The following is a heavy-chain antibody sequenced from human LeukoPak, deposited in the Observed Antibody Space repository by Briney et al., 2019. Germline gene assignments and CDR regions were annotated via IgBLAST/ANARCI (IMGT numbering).Heavy chain of an antibody. CDR3: TTDDYVWGSYRSY. CDR1: GVTLSNAW. D-gene: IGHD3-16*02. V-gene: IGHV3-15*01. J-gene: IGHJ4*02. CDR2: IKSKTDGGTT. Sequence: GGSLRLSCAASGVTLSNAWMSWVRQAPGKGLEWVGRIKSKTDGGTTDYAAPVKGRFTISRDDSKNTLYLQMNSLKTEDTAVYYCTTDDYVWGSYRSYWGQGTLVTVSS.